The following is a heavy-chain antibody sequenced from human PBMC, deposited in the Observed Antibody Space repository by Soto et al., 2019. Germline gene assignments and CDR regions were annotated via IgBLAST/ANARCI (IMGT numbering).Heavy chain of an antibody. Sequence: TSETLSLTCTVSGVSISSYYWSWIRQPPGKGLEWIGYIYYSGSTNYNPSLKSRVTISVDTSKNQFSLKLSSVTAADTAVYYCARHRQDDAFDIWGQGTMVTVSS. J-gene: IGHJ3*02. CDR2: IYYSGST. V-gene: IGHV4-59*01. CDR3: ARHRQDDAFDI. CDR1: GVSISSYY.